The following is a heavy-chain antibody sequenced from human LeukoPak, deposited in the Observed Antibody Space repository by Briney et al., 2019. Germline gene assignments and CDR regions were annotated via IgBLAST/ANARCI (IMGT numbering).Heavy chain of an antibody. J-gene: IGHJ2*01. CDR2: ISSSSSYI. V-gene: IGHV3-21*04. Sequence: PGGSLRLSCAASGFTFSSYSMNWVRQAPGKGLEWVSSISSSSSYIYYADSVKGRFTISRDNAEKSLFLQMNTLRPEDTAFYYCAKASSHWYFDLWGRGTLVTVSS. CDR1: GFTFSSYS. CDR3: AKASSHWYFDL.